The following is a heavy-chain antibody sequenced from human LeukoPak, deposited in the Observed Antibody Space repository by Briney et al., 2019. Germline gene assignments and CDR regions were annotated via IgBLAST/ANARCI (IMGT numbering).Heavy chain of an antibody. V-gene: IGHV3-21*01. Sequence: SLRLSRAASGFTLSIYRMNCVGQAPGKGLEWVSSISSSSSYIYYADSVKGRFTISRDNAKNSLYLQMNSLRAEDTAVYHCARVRNWNYVRVGDWFDPWGQGTLVTVSS. CDR1: GFTLSIYR. CDR2: ISSSSSYI. D-gene: IGHD1-7*01. J-gene: IGHJ5*02. CDR3: ARVRNWNYVRVGDWFDP.